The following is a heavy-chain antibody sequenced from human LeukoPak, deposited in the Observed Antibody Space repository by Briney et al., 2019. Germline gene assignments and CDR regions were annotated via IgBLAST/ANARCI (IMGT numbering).Heavy chain of an antibody. D-gene: IGHD2-8*01. V-gene: IGHV4-59*01. CDR1: GGSISSYY. Sequence: SETLSLTCTVSGGSISSYYRSWIRQPPGKGLEWIGYIYYSGSTNYNPSLKSRVTISVDTSKNQFSLKLGSVTAADTAVYYCARADIVLMAKGYDYWGQGTLVTVSS. CDR3: ARADIVLMAKGYDY. CDR2: IYYSGST. J-gene: IGHJ4*02.